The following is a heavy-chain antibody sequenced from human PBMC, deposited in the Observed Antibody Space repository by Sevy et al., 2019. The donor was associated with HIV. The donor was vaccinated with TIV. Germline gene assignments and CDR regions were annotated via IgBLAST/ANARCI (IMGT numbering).Heavy chain of an antibody. V-gene: IGHV3-23*01. CDR3: AKVKGTYYDILTGYPYFDY. CDR1: GFTFSSYA. D-gene: IGHD3-9*01. CDR2: ISGSGGST. J-gene: IGHJ4*02. Sequence: GGSLRLSCAASGFTFSSYAMSWVRQAPGKGLEWVSAISGSGGSTYYADSVKGRFTISRDNSENTLYLQMNSLRAEDTAVYYCAKVKGTYYDILTGYPYFDYWGQGTLVTVSS.